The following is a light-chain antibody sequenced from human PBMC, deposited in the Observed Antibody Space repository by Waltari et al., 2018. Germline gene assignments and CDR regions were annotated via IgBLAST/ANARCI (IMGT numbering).Light chain of an antibody. J-gene: IGLJ3*02. Sequence: NFWLAQPHSVSESPGKTVTISCTGINANIASNYVQWYQQRPGSAPPTLIFEDNQRPSGVPDLVSASIDSSSSSAALTSAGLKTEDEAHYYCHSYDGRNHWVFGGGTKLTVL. V-gene: IGLV6-57*02. CDR2: EDN. CDR1: NANIASNY. CDR3: HSYDGRNHWV.